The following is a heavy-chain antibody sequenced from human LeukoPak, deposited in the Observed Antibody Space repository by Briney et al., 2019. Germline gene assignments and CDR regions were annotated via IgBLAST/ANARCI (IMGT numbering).Heavy chain of an antibody. V-gene: IGHV3-30*18. D-gene: IGHD6-19*01. CDR2: ISYDGSNK. CDR3: AKDSSYSSGFRYFDL. Sequence: GGSLRLSCAASGFTFSSYGMHWVRQAPGKGLEWVAVISYDGSNKYYADSVKGRFTISRDNSKNTLYLQMNSLRAEDTAVYYCAKDSSYSSGFRYFDLWGRGTLVTVSS. CDR1: GFTFSSYG. J-gene: IGHJ2*01.